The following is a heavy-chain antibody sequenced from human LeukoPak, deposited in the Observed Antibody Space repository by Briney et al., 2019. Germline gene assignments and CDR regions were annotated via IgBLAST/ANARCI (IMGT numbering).Heavy chain of an antibody. V-gene: IGHV3-66*01. CDR1: GFSVSSND. CDR2: IYSGGRT. CDR3: TIDLDYSTSLVVDY. D-gene: IGHD6-6*01. Sequence: GGSLRLSCAASGFSVSSNDMNWVRQAPGKGLGWVSGIYSGGRTYYADSVKGRFTISRDNSKSPLFLQMNSVRAEDTAVYYCTIDLDYSTSLVVDYLGEGALVTVS. J-gene: IGHJ4*02.